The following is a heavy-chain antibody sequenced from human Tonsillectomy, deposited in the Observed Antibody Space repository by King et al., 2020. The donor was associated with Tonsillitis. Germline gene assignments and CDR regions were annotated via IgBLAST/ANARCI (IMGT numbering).Heavy chain of an antibody. CDR1: GGSISSGGYS. CDR3: ARVPGCSGTGCIYDWLDP. V-gene: IGHV4-30-2*01. CDR2: IYHSGST. D-gene: IGHD2-2*01. J-gene: IGHJ5*02. Sequence: QLQESGSGLVKPSQTLSLTCAVSGGSISSGGYSWSWIRQPPGKGLEWIGYIYHSGSTYYNPSLKSRVTISVDRSKNQFSLKLSSVTAADTAVYYCARVPGCSGTGCIYDWLDPWGQGTRVPFPS.